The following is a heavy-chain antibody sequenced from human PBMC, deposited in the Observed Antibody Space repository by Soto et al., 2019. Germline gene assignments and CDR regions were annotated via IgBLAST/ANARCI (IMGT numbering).Heavy chain of an antibody. CDR1: GFTFSSYA. J-gene: IGHJ6*02. V-gene: IGHV3-23*01. D-gene: IGHD3-16*01. CDR3: AKAGPYDYAEPFGDDDYYYYGMDV. CDR2: ISGSGGST. Sequence: GGSLRLSCAASGFTFSSYAMSWVRQAPGKGLEWVSAISGSGGSTYYADSVKGRFTSSRDNSKNTLYLQMNSLKAEDTAVYYWAKAGPYDYAEPFGDDDYYYYGMDVWGQGTTVTVSS.